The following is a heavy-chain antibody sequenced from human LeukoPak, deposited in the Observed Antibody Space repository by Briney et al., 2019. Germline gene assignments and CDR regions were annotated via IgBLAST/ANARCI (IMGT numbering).Heavy chain of an antibody. CDR1: GFTFSRDW. Sequence: GGALRLSCAASGFTFSRDWMNGVRQAPGKGVEWVANRKEDGSAKYYVDSVRGRFTISRDNTKNSLYLQMNSLRAEDTAVYYCARDFYASGSLDYWGQGTLVTVSS. CDR2: RKEDGSAK. J-gene: IGHJ4*02. V-gene: IGHV3-7*01. D-gene: IGHD3-10*01. CDR3: ARDFYASGSLDY.